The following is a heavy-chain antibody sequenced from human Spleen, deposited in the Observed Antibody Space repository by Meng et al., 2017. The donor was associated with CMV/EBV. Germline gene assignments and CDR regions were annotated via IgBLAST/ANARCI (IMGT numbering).Heavy chain of an antibody. CDR3: ARQDRSPADY. Sequence: ETLSLTCAASGFTFRSYWMHWVRQAPGKGLVWVSRVRSDGSVTAYADSVKGRFTISRDNAKNTLYLQMNSLRAEDTAVYYCARQDRSPADYWGQGTLVTVSS. J-gene: IGHJ4*02. D-gene: IGHD1-14*01. CDR2: VRSDGSVT. V-gene: IGHV3-74*01. CDR1: GFTFRSYW.